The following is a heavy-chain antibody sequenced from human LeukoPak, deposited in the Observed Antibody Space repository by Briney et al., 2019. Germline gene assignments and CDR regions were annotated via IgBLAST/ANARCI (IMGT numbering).Heavy chain of an antibody. Sequence: PGGSLRLSCAASGFTFSSYSMNWVRQAPGKGLEWVSSISSSSSYIYYAGSVKGRFTISRDNAKNSLYLQMNSLRAEDTAVYYCATLPNYDFWSGPLDYWGQGTLVTVSS. J-gene: IGHJ4*02. D-gene: IGHD3-3*01. CDR2: ISSSSSYI. V-gene: IGHV3-21*01. CDR3: ATLPNYDFWSGPLDY. CDR1: GFTFSSYS.